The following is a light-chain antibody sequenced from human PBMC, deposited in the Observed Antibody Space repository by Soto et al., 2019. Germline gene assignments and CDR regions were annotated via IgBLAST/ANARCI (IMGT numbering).Light chain of an antibody. CDR1: QGINNY. J-gene: IGKJ5*01. V-gene: IGKV1-16*02. CDR3: QQSYSSPRIT. Sequence: DIQMTQSPSSLSASVGDRVTITCRASQGINNYLAWFQVKPGKAPKSLIYGASSLHSGVPSKFSGSGSGTDFTLTISSLQPEDFATYYCQQSYSSPRITFGQGTRLEIK. CDR2: GAS.